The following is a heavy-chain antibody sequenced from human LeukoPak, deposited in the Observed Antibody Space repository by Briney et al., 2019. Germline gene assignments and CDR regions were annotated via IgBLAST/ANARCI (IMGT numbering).Heavy chain of an antibody. CDR2: ITSNGGST. J-gene: IGHJ4*02. V-gene: IGHV3-64*01. Sequence: PGGSLRLSCAASGFTFSSYAMHWVRQAPEKGLEYVSAITSNGGSTYYANSVKGRFTISRDNSKNTLYLQMGSLRAEDMAVYYCARGSSGKYDYWGQGTLVTVSS. D-gene: IGHD3-10*01. CDR1: GFTFSSYA. CDR3: ARGSSGKYDY.